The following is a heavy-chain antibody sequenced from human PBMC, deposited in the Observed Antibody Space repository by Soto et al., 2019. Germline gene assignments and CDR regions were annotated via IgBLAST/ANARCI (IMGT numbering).Heavy chain of an antibody. V-gene: IGHV5-51*01. CDR1: GYNFINYW. CDR2: ICPGDSAT. D-gene: IGHD3-22*01. CDR3: ARQDSSGYYYGVDV. J-gene: IGHJ6*02. Sequence: PGESLKISCKGSGYNFINYWIGWVRQMPGKGLEWMGIICPGDSATRYSPSFQGQVTISADKSISTAYLQWTSLKASDTAMYFCARQDSSGYYYGVDVWGQGTTVTVSS.